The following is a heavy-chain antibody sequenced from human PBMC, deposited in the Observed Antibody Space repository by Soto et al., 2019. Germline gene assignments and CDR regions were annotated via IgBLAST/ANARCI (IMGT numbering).Heavy chain of an antibody. V-gene: IGHV3-23*01. J-gene: IGHJ4*02. CDR1: GITISNYP. CDR2: ISGSGDRT. Sequence: GGSLRLSCAASGITISNYPMSWVRQAPGKGLDWVSGISGSGDRTYYADSAKGRFSISKDNSKHTLFVEMNSLRAEDTAIYYCARGFPQYYRSGRYPFFAFWGQGALVTVSS. D-gene: IGHD3-10*01. CDR3: ARGFPQYYRSGRYPFFAF.